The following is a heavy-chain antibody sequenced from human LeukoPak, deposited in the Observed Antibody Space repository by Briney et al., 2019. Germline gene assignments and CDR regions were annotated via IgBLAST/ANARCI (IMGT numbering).Heavy chain of an antibody. CDR2: ISDSGKST. J-gene: IGHJ4*02. Sequence: PGVSLRLSCAGSGFTFSSYAMNWVRQAPGKGLEWVSGISDSGKSTDYADSVKGRVSTSRDNSKNTLYLQMNSLRAEDTAVYYCAKGAGGSGRCWGQGTLVTVSS. D-gene: IGHD1-26*01. V-gene: IGHV3-23*01. CDR1: GFTFSSYA. CDR3: AKGAGGSGRC.